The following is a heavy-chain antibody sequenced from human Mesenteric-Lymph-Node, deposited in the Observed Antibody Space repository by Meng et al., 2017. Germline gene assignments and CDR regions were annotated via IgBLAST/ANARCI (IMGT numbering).Heavy chain of an antibody. Sequence: QAQLRGGGAELLKPSATLSLTCSVYGGSFSGYYWGWIRQPPGKGLEWIGEINHSGSTNYNPSLKSRVTISVDTSKNQFSLKLSSVTAADTAVYYCATRGRYCTNGVCYSYYFDYWGQGTLVTVSS. D-gene: IGHD2-8*01. J-gene: IGHJ4*02. CDR1: GGSFSGYY. V-gene: IGHV4-34*01. CDR3: ATRGRYCTNGVCYSYYFDY. CDR2: INHSGST.